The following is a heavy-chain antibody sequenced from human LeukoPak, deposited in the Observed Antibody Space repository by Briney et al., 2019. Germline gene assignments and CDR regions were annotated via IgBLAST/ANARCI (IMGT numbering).Heavy chain of an antibody. CDR1: GDSISSGDYY. D-gene: IGHD3-10*01. CDR3: ARGTGYYYCMDV. V-gene: IGHV4-30-4*08. J-gene: IGHJ6*03. Sequence: SQTLSLTCTVSGDSISSGDYYWSWIRQPPGKGLEWIGYIYNSGSTYYNPSLKSRVTISADTSKNQFSLKLSSVTAADTAVYYCARGTGYYYCMDVWGKGTTVTVSS. CDR2: IYNSGST.